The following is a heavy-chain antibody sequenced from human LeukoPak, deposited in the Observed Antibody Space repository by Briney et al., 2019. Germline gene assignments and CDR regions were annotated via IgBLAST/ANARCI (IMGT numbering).Heavy chain of an antibody. J-gene: IGHJ4*02. D-gene: IGHD1-26*01. CDR3: AKDLGDSGPTPDSDY. CDR1: GFRFSDYS. Sequence: GGSLRLSCVASGFRFSDYSMNWVRQAPGKGLEWVAFIRYDGRNKYYADSVKGRFTISRDNSKNTLYLQMNSLRAEDTSVYYCAKDLGDSGPTPDSDYWGQGTLVTVSS. V-gene: IGHV3-30*02. CDR2: IRYDGRNK.